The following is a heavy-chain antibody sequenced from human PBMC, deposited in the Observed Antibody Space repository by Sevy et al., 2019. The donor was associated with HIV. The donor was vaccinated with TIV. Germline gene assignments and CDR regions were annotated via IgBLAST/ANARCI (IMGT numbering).Heavy chain of an antibody. CDR2: IYYSGST. Sequence: SETLSLTCTVSSGSISSSSYYWGWIRQPPGKGLEWIGTIYYSGSTYYNPSLQSRVTISVDTSRNQFSLKLSSVTAADTAVYYCARPYSNGWYGVIDYWGQGTLVTVSS. D-gene: IGHD6-19*01. J-gene: IGHJ4*02. CDR1: SGSISSSSYY. V-gene: IGHV4-39*01. CDR3: ARPYSNGWYGVIDY.